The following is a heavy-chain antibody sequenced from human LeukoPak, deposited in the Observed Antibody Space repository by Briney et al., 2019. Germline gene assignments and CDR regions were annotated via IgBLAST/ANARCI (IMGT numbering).Heavy chain of an antibody. D-gene: IGHD4-17*01. V-gene: IGHV3-30*18. J-gene: IGHJ4*02. CDR2: ISYDGSNK. CDR1: GFTFSSYG. Sequence: GGSLRLSCAASGFTFSSYGMHWVRQAPGKGLEWVSVISYDGSNKYYADSVKGRFTISRDNSKNTLYLQMNSLRAEDTAVYYCAKGGTTVTTVTDYFDYWGQGTLVTVSS. CDR3: AKGGTTVTTVTDYFDY.